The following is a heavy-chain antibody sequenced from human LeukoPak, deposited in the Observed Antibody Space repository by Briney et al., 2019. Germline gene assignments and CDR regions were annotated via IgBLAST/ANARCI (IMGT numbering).Heavy chain of an antibody. V-gene: IGHV1-2*02. CDR1: GYTFIGYY. J-gene: IGHJ4*02. CDR2: INPNSGGT. Sequence: ASVKVSCKASGYTFIGYYMHWVRQAPGQGLEWMGWINPNSGGTNYAQKFQGRGTMTRDRSISTAYMELSRLRSDDTAVYYCAKDHTIRSFDSWGQGTLVTVSS. D-gene: IGHD1-14*01. CDR3: AKDHTIRSFDS.